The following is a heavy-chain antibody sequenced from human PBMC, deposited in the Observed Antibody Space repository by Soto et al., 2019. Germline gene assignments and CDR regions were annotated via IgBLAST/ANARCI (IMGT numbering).Heavy chain of an antibody. D-gene: IGHD1-26*01. CDR1: GYTLTELS. V-gene: IGHV1-24*01. CDR2: FDPEDGET. J-gene: IGHJ6*02. CDR3: ATGILDSEGMDV. Sequence: GASVKVSCKVSGYTLTELSMHWVRQAPGKGLEWMGGFDPEDGETIYAQKFQGRVTMTEDTSTDTAYMELSSLRSEDTAVYYCATGILDSEGMDVWGQGTTVTVSS.